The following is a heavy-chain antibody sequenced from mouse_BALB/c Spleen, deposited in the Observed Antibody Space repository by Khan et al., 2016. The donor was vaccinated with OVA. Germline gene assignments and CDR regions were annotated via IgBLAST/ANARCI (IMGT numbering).Heavy chain of an antibody. CDR3: ARAYYANYREAMDY. Sequence: QVQLKESGPGLVAPSQSLSITCTVSGFSLTGYGVHWVRQPPGKGLEWLGMIWGGGSTDYNSALISRLSITKDNSKSQVFLKMNSLQTDDTARYYCARAYYANYREAMDYWGQGNSGTVSS. J-gene: IGHJ4*01. D-gene: IGHD2-10*01. CDR2: IWGGGST. V-gene: IGHV2-6-7*01. CDR1: GFSLTGYG.